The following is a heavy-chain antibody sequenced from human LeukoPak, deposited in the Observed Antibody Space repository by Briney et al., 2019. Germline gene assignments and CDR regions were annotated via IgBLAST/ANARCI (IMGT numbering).Heavy chain of an antibody. CDR3: ARVKEVSWYVDY. CDR1: GGSISSGGYY. J-gene: IGHJ4*02. CDR2: IYYSGST. V-gene: IGHV4-31*03. D-gene: IGHD6-13*01. Sequence: TSETLSLTCTVSGGSISSGGYYWSWIRQHPGKGLEWIGYIYYSGSTYYNPSLKSRVTISVDTSKNQFSLKLSSVTAADTAVYYCARVKEVSWYVDYWGQGTLVTVSS.